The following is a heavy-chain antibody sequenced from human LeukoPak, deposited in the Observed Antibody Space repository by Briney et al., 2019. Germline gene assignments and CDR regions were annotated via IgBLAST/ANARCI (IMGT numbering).Heavy chain of an antibody. V-gene: IGHV1-69*01. J-gene: IGHJ6*04. Sequence: SVKVSCKASGGTFSSYAISWVRQAPGQGLEWMGGIIPIFGTANYAQKFQGRVTIAADESTSTAYMELSSLRSEDTAVYYCARDIVVVPAVGLNYYYYGMDVWGKGTTVTVSS. CDR3: ARDIVVVPAVGLNYYYYGMDV. CDR1: GGTFSSYA. D-gene: IGHD2-2*01. CDR2: IIPIFGTA.